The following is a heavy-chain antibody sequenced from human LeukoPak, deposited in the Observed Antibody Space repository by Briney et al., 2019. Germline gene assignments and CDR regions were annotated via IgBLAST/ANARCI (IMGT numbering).Heavy chain of an antibody. CDR2: VNHSGSA. Sequence: SETLSLTCVVYGASFSDYYWSWIRHSPTKGLEWIGEVNHSGSAKYNPSLKSRVTISADKSKNQFFLRLSPVAAADSGVYYCARERASNNHDNWFDPWGQGTLVTVSS. J-gene: IGHJ5*02. CDR1: GASFSDYY. V-gene: IGHV4-34*01. CDR3: ARERASNNHDNWFDP.